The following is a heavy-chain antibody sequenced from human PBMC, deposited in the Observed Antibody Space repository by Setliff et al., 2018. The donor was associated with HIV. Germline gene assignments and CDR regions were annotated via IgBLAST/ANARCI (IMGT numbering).Heavy chain of an antibody. J-gene: IGHJ6*03. CDR1: GGSFSGYY. V-gene: IGHV4-34*01. D-gene: IGHD3-22*01. CDR2: INHSGST. CDR3: ARLGDNSDWRSNYFFYYMDV. Sequence: SETLSLTCAVYGGSFSGYYWSWIRQPPGKGLEWIGEINHSGSTNYNPSLKSRVTMSVDTSKNQFSLSLISMTAADSAVYYCARLGDNSDWRSNYFFYYMDVWGKGTTVTVSS.